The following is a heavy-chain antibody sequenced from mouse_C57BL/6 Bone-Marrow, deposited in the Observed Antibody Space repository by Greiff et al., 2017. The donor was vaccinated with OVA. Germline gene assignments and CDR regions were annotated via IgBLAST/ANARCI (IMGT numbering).Heavy chain of an antibody. Sequence: EVKLVESGGGLVQPGGSMKLSCAASGFTFSDAWMDWVRQSPEKGLEWVAEIRNKANHHATYYAASVKGRFTISRDDSKSSVYLQMTSLRAEDTGMYYWTRGTLYGSSYEDFDYGGQGTTLTVSS. J-gene: IGHJ2*01. CDR2: IRNKANHHAT. D-gene: IGHD1-1*01. CDR3: TRGTLYGSSYEDFDY. V-gene: IGHV6-6*01. CDR1: GFTFSDAW.